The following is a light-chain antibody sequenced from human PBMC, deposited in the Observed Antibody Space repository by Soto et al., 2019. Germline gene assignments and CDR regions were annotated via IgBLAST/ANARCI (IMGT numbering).Light chain of an antibody. V-gene: IGKV1-5*03. CDR1: QTISSW. CDR2: KAS. CDR3: QQYNTFLT. J-gene: IGKJ4*01. Sequence: RVTQSPSTLSGSIGDRVTITCRASQTISSWLAWYQQKPGKAPKLLIYKASTLQSGVPSRFSGSGSGTEFTLTISSLQPDDSATYYCQQYNTFLTFGGGTKVDIK.